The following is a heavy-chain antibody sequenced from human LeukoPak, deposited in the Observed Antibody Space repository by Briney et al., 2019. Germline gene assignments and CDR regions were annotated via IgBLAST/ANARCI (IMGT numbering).Heavy chain of an antibody. CDR1: GYTFTGYS. CDR3: AAAPITGETHYYYYYYMDV. CDR2: INPNSGDT. J-gene: IGHJ6*03. D-gene: IGHD7-27*01. V-gene: IGHV1-2*02. Sequence: GASVKVSCKASGYTFTGYSMHWVRQAPGQGLEWMGWINPNSGDTHYAQKFQGRVTMTRDTSISTAYMELGKLTSDDTALYYCAAAPITGETHYYYYYYMDVWGKGTAVTVSS.